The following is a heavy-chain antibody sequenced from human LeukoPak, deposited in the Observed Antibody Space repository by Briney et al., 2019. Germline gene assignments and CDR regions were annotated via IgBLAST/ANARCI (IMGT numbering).Heavy chain of an antibody. Sequence: GESLKISCKGSGYSFTSYWIGWVRPMPGKGLEWVGLIYPGEFDIRYSPSFQGQVTISADKSISTAYLQWKSLKASDTAMYYCARHAFHNDNSDYYFAHWGQGTLVTVSS. CDR1: GYSFTSYW. V-gene: IGHV5-51*01. CDR2: IYPGEFDI. J-gene: IGHJ4*02. CDR3: ARHAFHNDNSDYYFAH. D-gene: IGHD3-22*01.